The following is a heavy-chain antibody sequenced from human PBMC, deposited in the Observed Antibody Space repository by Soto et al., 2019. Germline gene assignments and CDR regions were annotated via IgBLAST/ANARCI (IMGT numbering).Heavy chain of an antibody. Sequence: SETLSLTCTVSGGSISSYYWSWIRQPPGKGLEWIGYIYYSGSTNHNPSLKSRVTISIDTSKKQFSLKLSSVTAADTAVYYCARVGGSYSTFDIWGQGTTVTVSS. CDR3: ARVGGSYSTFDI. D-gene: IGHD2-21*01. J-gene: IGHJ3*02. V-gene: IGHV4-59*12. CDR1: GGSISSYY. CDR2: IYYSGST.